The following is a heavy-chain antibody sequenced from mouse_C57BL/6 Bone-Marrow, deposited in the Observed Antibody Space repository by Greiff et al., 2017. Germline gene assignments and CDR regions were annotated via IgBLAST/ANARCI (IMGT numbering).Heavy chain of an antibody. J-gene: IGHJ1*03. CDR3: VRPCYSNYWYFDV. D-gene: IGHD2-5*01. CDR2: IYPGSGST. V-gene: IGHV1-55*01. CDR1: GYTFTNYW. Sequence: QVQLQQPGAELVKPGASVKMSCKASGYTFTNYWITWVKQTPGQGLEWIGDIYPGSGSTTYNEKFKSKATLTVDTSSSTAYMQLSSLTSEASAVYYCVRPCYSNYWYFDVWGTGTTVTVSS.